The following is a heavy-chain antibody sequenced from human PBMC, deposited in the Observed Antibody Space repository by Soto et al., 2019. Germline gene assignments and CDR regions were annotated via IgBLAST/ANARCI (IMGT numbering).Heavy chain of an antibody. CDR2: VSTYNGFT. CDR3: ARGGAVRHLDY. Sequence: XSVTGTCQTSGWSYTKYALSWVRQANGQGLALIGFVSTYNGFTHFAQKFQGRVTVNTDTSTNTAYMDLRRLRSNNMAVYYCARGGAVRHLDYSGQGTPVT. V-gene: IGHV1-18*03. CDR1: GWSYTKYA. D-gene: IGHD6-6*01. J-gene: IGHJ4*02.